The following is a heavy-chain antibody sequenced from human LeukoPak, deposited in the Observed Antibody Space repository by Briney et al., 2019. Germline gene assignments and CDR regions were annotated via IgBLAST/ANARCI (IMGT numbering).Heavy chain of an antibody. Sequence: PGGSLRLSCVASGFPFASYVMHWVRQAPGKGLEWVSVISYDATIIYYADSVKGRFTISRDNSKTTLFLQMNSLRAEDTAVYYCARAVREADSSVIGDWGQGTLVVVSS. CDR1: GFPFASYV. J-gene: IGHJ4*02. D-gene: IGHD3-10*01. V-gene: IGHV3-30*03. CDR3: ARAVREADSSVIGD. CDR2: ISYDATII.